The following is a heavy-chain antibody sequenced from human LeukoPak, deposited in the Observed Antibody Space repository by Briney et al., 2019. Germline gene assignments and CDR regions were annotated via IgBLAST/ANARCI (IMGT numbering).Heavy chain of an antibody. J-gene: IGHJ4*02. CDR2: IYSGGST. Sequence: GGSLRLSCAASGFTVSSNYMSWVRHVPGKGLEWVSVIYSGGSTYYADSVKGRFTISRDNSKNTLYLQMNRLRGEDTAVYYCARVPYSSGWYFDYWSQGTLVTVSS. CDR3: ARVPYSSGWYFDY. CDR1: GFTVSSNY. V-gene: IGHV3-53*01. D-gene: IGHD6-19*01.